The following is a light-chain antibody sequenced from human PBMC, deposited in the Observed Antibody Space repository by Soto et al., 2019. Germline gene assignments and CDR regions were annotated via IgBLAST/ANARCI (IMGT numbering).Light chain of an antibody. CDR1: QSVLYSSNNKNY. V-gene: IGKV4-1*01. CDR3: QQYYSTPRT. Sequence: DIVMTQSPDSLAVSLGERATINCKSSQSVLYSSNNKNYLGWYQKKPGQPPKLLIYWASTRESGVPDRFSGIGSETDFTLTNNSLQAEDVAVYYCQQYYSTPRTFGQGTKVEIK. CDR2: WAS. J-gene: IGKJ1*01.